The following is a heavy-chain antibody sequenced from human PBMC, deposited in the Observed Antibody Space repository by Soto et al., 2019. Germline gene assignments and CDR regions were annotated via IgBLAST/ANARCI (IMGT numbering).Heavy chain of an antibody. V-gene: IGHV4-34*01. Sequence: SETLSLTCAVYGGSFIGYYWTWIRQPPGKGLEWIGDINHSGTTNYNASLKSRVTISQDTSKKQFSLKLSSVTAADAAVYYCASGSYDSSGYYLLFDYWGQGTLVTVSS. D-gene: IGHD3-22*01. CDR2: INHSGTT. J-gene: IGHJ4*02. CDR1: GGSFIGYY. CDR3: ASGSYDSSGYYLLFDY.